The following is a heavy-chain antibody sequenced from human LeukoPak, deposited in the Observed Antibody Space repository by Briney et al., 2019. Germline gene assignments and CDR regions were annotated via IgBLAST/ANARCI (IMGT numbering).Heavy chain of an antibody. Sequence: PGGSLRLSCAASGFTVSSNYMSWVRQAPGKGLEWVSVIYSGGSTYYADSVKGRFTISRHNSKNTLYLQMNSLGAEDTAVYYCARSLQYSSSWYYFDYWGQGTLVTVSS. CDR3: ARSLQYSSSWYYFDY. J-gene: IGHJ4*02. V-gene: IGHV3-53*04. CDR1: GFTVSSNY. D-gene: IGHD6-13*01. CDR2: IYSGGST.